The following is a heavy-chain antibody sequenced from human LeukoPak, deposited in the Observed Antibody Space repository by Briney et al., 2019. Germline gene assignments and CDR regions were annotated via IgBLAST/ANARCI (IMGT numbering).Heavy chain of an antibody. Sequence: GGSLRLSCAASGFSFSSYEMNWVRQAPGKGLEWVSYISSSGNTIYHADSVKGRFTISRDNAKNSLYLQMNSLRAEDTAVYYCAREGSSGWSNDDAFDIWGQGTMVTVPS. CDR3: AREGSSGWSNDDAFDI. CDR1: GFSFSSYE. CDR2: ISSSGNTI. J-gene: IGHJ3*02. D-gene: IGHD6-19*01. V-gene: IGHV3-48*03.